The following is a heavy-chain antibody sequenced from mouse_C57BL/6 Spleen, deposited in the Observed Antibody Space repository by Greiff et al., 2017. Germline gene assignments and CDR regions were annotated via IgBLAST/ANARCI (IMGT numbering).Heavy chain of an antibody. V-gene: IGHV6-6*01. J-gene: IGHJ3*01. Sequence: EVHLVESGGGLVQPGGSMKLSCAASGFTFSDAWMDWVRQSPEKGLEWVAEIRNKANNHATYYAESVKGRFTISRDDSKSSFYLQMNSLRAEDTGVYYCTRDGYYPAWFAYWGQGTLVTVSA. CDR3: TRDGYYPAWFAY. CDR1: GFTFSDAW. D-gene: IGHD2-3*01. CDR2: IRNKANNHAT.